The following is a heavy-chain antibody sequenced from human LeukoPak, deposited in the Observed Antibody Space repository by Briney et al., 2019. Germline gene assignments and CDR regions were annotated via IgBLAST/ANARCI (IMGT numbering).Heavy chain of an antibody. Sequence: GGSLRLSCAASGFTFSSYAMSWVRQAPGKGLEWVSAISGSGGGTYYADSVKGRFTISRDNSKNTLYLQMNSLRAEDTAVYYCAAYCSSTSCLDYWGQGTLVTVSS. CDR2: ISGSGGGT. V-gene: IGHV3-23*01. J-gene: IGHJ4*02. CDR3: AAYCSSTSCLDY. D-gene: IGHD2-2*01. CDR1: GFTFSSYA.